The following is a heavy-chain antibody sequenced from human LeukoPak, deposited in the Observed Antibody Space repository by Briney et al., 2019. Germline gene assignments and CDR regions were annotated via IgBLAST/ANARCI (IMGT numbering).Heavy chain of an antibody. J-gene: IGHJ5*02. Sequence: PGGSLRLSCAASGFTFSSYAMHWVRQAPGKGLEWVAVISYDGSNKYYADSVKGRFTISRDNSKNTLYLQMNSLRAEDTAVYYCARVPRITIFRVRNWGNWFDPWGQGTLVTVSS. V-gene: IGHV3-30-3*01. CDR1: GFTFSSYA. CDR3: ARVPRITIFRVRNWGNWFDP. CDR2: ISYDGSNK. D-gene: IGHD3-9*01.